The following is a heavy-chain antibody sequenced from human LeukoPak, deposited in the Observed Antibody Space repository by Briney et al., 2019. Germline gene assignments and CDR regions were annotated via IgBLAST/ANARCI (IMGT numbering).Heavy chain of an antibody. CDR3: ARVWIWGYPPIGYDY. CDR1: GFTFSSYE. D-gene: IGHD4/OR15-4a*01. V-gene: IGHV3-48*03. Sequence: GGSLRLSCAASGFTFSSYEMNWVRQAPGKGLEWVSYISSSGSTIYYADSVKGRFTISRDNAKNSLYLQMNSLRAEDTAVYYCARVWIWGYPPIGYDYWGQRTLVTVSS. J-gene: IGHJ4*02. CDR2: ISSSGSTI.